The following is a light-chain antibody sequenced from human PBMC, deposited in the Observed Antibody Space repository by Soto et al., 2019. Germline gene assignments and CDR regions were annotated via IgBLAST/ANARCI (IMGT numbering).Light chain of an antibody. CDR2: DVS. CDR1: SSDVGGYNY. V-gene: IGLV2-14*01. CDR3: NSYTSSSTLPYV. Sequence: QSALTQPASVSGSPGQSITISCTGTSSDVGGYNYVSWYQQHPGKAPKVMIYDVSNRPSGVSNRFSGSKSGNTASLTISGLQAEDEVDYYCNSYTSSSTLPYVFGTGTKLTVL. J-gene: IGLJ1*01.